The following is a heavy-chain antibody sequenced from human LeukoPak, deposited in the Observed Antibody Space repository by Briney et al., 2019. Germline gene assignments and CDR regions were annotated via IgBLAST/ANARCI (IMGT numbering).Heavy chain of an antibody. CDR1: GGSISSSSYY. J-gene: IGHJ4*02. D-gene: IGHD5-18*01. CDR3: ARIQLWVPDFDY. Sequence: SETLSLTCTVSGGSISSSSYYWGWIRQPPGKGLERIGSIYYSGSTYYNPSLKSRVTISVDTSKNQFSLKLSSVTAADTAVYYCARIQLWVPDFDYWGQGTLVTVSS. V-gene: IGHV4-39*01. CDR2: IYYSGST.